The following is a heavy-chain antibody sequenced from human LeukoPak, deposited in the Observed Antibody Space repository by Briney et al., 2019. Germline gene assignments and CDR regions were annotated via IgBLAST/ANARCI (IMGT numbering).Heavy chain of an antibody. Sequence: PSETLSLTCTVSGGSISSSSYYWGWIRQPPGKGLEWIGSIYYSGSTYYNPSLKSRVTISVDTSKNQFSLKLSSVTAADTAVYYCARGHVAATMNYYYYMDVWGKGTTVTVSS. CDR1: GGSISSSSYY. CDR3: ARGHVAATMNYYYYMDV. D-gene: IGHD2-15*01. V-gene: IGHV4-39*07. J-gene: IGHJ6*03. CDR2: IYYSGST.